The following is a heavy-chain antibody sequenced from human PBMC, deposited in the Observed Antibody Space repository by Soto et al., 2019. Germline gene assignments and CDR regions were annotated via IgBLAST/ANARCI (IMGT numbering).Heavy chain of an antibody. CDR1: GGSISSSSYY. CDR3: ASKAAAGIPSLDY. D-gene: IGHD6-13*01. Sequence: QLQPQESGPGLVKPSETLSLTCTVSGGSISSSSYYWGWIRQPPGKGLEWIGSIYYSGSTYYNPSLKSRVTISVDTSKNQFSLKLSSVTAADTAVYYCASKAAAGIPSLDYWGQGTLVTVSS. CDR2: IYYSGST. J-gene: IGHJ4*02. V-gene: IGHV4-39*01.